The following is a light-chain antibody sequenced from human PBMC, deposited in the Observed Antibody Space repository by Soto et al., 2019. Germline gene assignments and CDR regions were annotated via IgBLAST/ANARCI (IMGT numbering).Light chain of an antibody. J-gene: IGKJ1*01. CDR3: QQYDTSPVT. CDR1: QSVSSSY. V-gene: IGKV3-20*01. CDR2: GAS. Sequence: EIVLTQSPGTLSLSPGERATLSCRASQSVSSSYLAWYQQKPGQAPRLLIYGASIRATGIPGRFSGSGSGTDFTLTISRLEPEDFAVYYCQQYDTSPVTFGQGTKVEIK.